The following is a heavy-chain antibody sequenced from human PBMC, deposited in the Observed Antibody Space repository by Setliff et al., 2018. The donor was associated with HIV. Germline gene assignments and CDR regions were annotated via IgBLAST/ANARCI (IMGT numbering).Heavy chain of an antibody. D-gene: IGHD2-15*01. CDR2: VIPDTGKT. CDR3: ARDLAYCSGGSCYRPFLYYFYYMDV. V-gene: IGHV1-2*02. J-gene: IGHJ6*03. CDR1: GYSFSEYY. Sequence: ASVKVSCKASGYSFSEYYTHWVRQAPGQGLEWMGWVIPDTGKTYYAQKFQGRGTMTSDTSINTAYLEVNRLTSDDTAIYFCARDLAYCSGGSCYRPFLYYFYYMDVWGNGTTVTVSS.